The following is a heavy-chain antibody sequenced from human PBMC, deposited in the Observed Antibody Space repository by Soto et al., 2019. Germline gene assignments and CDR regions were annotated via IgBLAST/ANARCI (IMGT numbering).Heavy chain of an antibody. J-gene: IGHJ6*02. V-gene: IGHV4-34*01. CDR2: INHSGSP. Sequence: QVQLQQWGAGLLKPSETLSLTCAVYGGSFSGYYWSWIRQPPGKGLEWIGEINHSGSPNYNPSLKSRVTISVDTSKNQFSLKLSSVTAADTAVYYCASVVNAARPDYYGMDVWGQGTTVTVSS. D-gene: IGHD6-6*01. CDR1: GGSFSGYY. CDR3: ASVVNAARPDYYGMDV.